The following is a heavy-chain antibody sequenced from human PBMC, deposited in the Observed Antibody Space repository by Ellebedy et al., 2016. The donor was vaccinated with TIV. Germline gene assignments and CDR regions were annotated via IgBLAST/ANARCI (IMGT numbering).Heavy chain of an antibody. D-gene: IGHD1-1*01. CDR3: ARDGSNWNRHFDY. V-gene: IGHV4-30-4*01. J-gene: IGHJ4*02. Sequence: SETLSLXCTVSGGSISSGDYYWSWIRQPPGKGLEWIGYIYYSGSTYYNPSLKSRVTISVDTSKNQFSLKLSSVTAADTAVYYCARDGSNWNRHFDYWGQGTLVTVSS. CDR1: GGSISSGDYY. CDR2: IYYSGST.